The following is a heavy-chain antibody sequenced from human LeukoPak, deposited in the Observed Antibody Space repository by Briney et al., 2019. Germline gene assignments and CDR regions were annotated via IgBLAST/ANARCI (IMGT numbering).Heavy chain of an antibody. D-gene: IGHD6-25*01. CDR1: GYSISSGYY. V-gene: IGHV4-38-2*02. CDR3: ARDPSQRIENWFDP. CDR2: TYHSGST. Sequence: SETLSLTCTVSGYSISSGYYWGWVRQPPGKGLEWIGSTYHSGSTYYNPSLKSRVTISVDTSKNQFSLKLSSVTAADTAVYYCARDPSQRIENWFDPWGQGTLVTVSS. J-gene: IGHJ5*02.